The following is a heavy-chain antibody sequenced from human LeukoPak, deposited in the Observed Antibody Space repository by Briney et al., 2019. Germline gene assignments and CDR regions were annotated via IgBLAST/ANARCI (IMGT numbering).Heavy chain of an antibody. CDR3: ARHGSGWYQKDC. Sequence: GGSLRLSCAASGFTFSSYWRSWVRQAPGKGLEWVANIKQDGSEKYYVDSVKGRFTISRDNAKNSLYLQMNSLRAEDTAVYYCARHGSGWYQKDCWGQGTLVSVSS. V-gene: IGHV3-7*01. D-gene: IGHD6-19*01. CDR1: GFTFSSYW. J-gene: IGHJ4*02. CDR2: IKQDGSEK.